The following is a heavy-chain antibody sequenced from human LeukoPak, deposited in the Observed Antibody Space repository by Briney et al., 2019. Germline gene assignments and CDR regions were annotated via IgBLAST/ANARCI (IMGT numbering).Heavy chain of an antibody. Sequence: SETLSLTCTVSGGSISSSYWSWIRQPPGKGLEWIGYIDYSGNTNYNPSLKSRVTISVERSKNQFSLKLSSVTAADTAVYYCARATSYGDYVDYWGQGTLVTASS. CDR3: ARATSYGDYVDY. CDR1: GGSISSSY. V-gene: IGHV4-59*08. J-gene: IGHJ4*02. CDR2: IDYSGNT. D-gene: IGHD4-17*01.